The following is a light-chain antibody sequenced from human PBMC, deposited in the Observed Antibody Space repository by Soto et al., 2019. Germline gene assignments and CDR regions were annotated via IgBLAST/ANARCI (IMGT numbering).Light chain of an antibody. CDR1: GSNIGKNY. J-gene: IGLJ3*02. CDR3: GTWDSSLNGWV. V-gene: IGLV1-51*01. Sequence: QSVLTQPPSVSAAPGQKVTISCSGSGSNIGKNYVSWYQQVPGTAPKLLIYDNDKRPSGIPDRLSGSKSGTSATLGITGLQSGDEADYYCGTWDSSLNGWVFGGGTKLTVL. CDR2: DND.